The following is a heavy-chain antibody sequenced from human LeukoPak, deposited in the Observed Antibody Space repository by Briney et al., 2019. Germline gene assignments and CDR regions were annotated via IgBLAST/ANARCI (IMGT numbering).Heavy chain of an antibody. CDR1: GYTFTSYG. V-gene: IGHV1-69*13. D-gene: IGHD3-10*01. Sequence: GASVKVSCKASGYTFTSYGISWVRQAPGQGLEWMGGIIPIFGTANYAQKFQGRVTITADESTSTAYMELSSLRSEDTAVYYCASSFVGYGSGSPRFDPWGQGTLVTVSS. CDR2: IIPIFGTA. J-gene: IGHJ5*02. CDR3: ASSFVGYGSGSPRFDP.